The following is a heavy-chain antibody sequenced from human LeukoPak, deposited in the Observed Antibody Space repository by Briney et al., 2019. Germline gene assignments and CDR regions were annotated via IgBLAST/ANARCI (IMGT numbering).Heavy chain of an antibody. CDR3: AKDLSNWGFSARDY. CDR1: GFTFSSYG. CDR2: IRYDGSNK. V-gene: IGHV3-30*02. J-gene: IGHJ4*02. D-gene: IGHD7-27*01. Sequence: PGGSLRLSCAASGFTFSSYGMHWVRQAPGKGLEWVAFIRYDGSNKYYADSVKGRFTISRDNSKNTLYLQMNSLRAEDTAVYYCAKDLSNWGFSARDYWGQGTLVTVSS.